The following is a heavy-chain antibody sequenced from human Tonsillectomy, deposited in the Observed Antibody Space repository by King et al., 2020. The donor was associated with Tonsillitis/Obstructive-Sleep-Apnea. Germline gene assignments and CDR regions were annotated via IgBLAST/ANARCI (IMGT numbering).Heavy chain of an antibody. CDR3: ARLLGLTTVTTWAFDY. J-gene: IGHJ4*02. CDR2: IYPGDSDT. V-gene: IGHV5-51*01. CDR1: GYSFTNYW. Sequence: EGQLVQSGAQVKKPGESLKISCKGFGYSFTNYWIGWVRQMPGKGLEWMGNIYPGDSDTRYSPSFQGQVTISADKSNTTAYLQWSSLKASDTAVYYCARLLGLTTVTTWAFDYWGQGTLVTVSS. D-gene: IGHD4-11*01.